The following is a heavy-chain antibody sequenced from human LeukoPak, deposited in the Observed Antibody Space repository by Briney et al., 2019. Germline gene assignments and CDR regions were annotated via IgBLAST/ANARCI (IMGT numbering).Heavy chain of an antibody. CDR2: ISYDGSNK. D-gene: IGHD5-18*01. Sequence: GGSLRLSCAASGFTFSSYAMHWVRQAPGKGLEWVAVISYDGSNKYYADSVKGRFTISRDNSKNTLYLQMNSLRAEDTAVYYCARFEYSYAIYWYFDRWGRGTLVTVSS. CDR1: GFTFSSYA. J-gene: IGHJ2*01. V-gene: IGHV3-30*04. CDR3: ARFEYSYAIYWYFDR.